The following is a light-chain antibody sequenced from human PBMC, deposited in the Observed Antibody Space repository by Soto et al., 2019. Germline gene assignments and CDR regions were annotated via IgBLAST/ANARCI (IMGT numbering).Light chain of an antibody. CDR3: QQYYGRPPWT. Sequence: EIVLTQSPGTLSLSPGERATLSCRASQSVSSSYLAWYQQKPGQAPRLLIYGASSRATGIPDRFSGSGSGTDFTLTISRLEPEDFAVYYCQQYYGRPPWTFGQGTKVDIK. J-gene: IGKJ1*01. CDR1: QSVSSSY. V-gene: IGKV3-20*01. CDR2: GAS.